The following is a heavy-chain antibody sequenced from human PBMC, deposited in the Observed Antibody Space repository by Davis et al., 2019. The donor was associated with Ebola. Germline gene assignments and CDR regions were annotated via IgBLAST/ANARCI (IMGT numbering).Heavy chain of an antibody. CDR2: INPNSGGT. CDR3: ARGGVGLATTGPDY. D-gene: IGHD4-11*01. V-gene: IGHV1-2*06. J-gene: IGHJ4*02. Sequence: AASVKVSCKASGYTFTSYDINWVRQATGQGLEWMGRINPNSGGTNYAQKFQGRVTMTRDTSISTAYMELSSLRSDNTAVYYCARGGVGLATTGPDYWGQGTLVTVSS. CDR1: GYTFTSYD.